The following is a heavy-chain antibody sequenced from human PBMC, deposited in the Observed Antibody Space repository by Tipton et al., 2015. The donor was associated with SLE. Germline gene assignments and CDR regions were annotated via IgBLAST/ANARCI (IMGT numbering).Heavy chain of an antibody. D-gene: IGHD1-26*01. V-gene: IGHV5-51*01. CDR2: IYPGDSDT. CDR3: ARQPWELLVDSNAFDI. Sequence: QLVQSGAEVKKPGETLKISCKGSGYRFTNHWIGWVRQMPGKGLEWMGIIYPGDSDTRYSPSFQGQVTISADKSISTAYLQWSSLKASDTAMYYCARQPWELLVDSNAFDIWGQGTMVTVSS. J-gene: IGHJ3*02. CDR1: GYRFTNHW.